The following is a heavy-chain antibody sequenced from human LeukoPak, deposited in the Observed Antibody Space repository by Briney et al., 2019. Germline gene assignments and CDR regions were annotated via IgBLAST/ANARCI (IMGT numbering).Heavy chain of an antibody. CDR2: ISAYNGNT. CDR1: GYTFTSYG. V-gene: IGHV1-18*01. J-gene: IGHJ6*04. D-gene: IGHD3-3*01. Sequence: ASVKVSCKASGYTFTSYGISWVRQAPGQGLEWMGWISAYNGNTNYAQKLQGRVTMTTDTSTSTAYMELRSLRSDDTAVYYCARDSTYYDFWSALDVWGKGTRSPSPQ. CDR3: ARDSTYYDFWSALDV.